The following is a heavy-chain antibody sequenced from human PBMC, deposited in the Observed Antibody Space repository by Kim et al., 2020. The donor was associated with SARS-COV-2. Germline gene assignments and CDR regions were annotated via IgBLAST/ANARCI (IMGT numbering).Heavy chain of an antibody. CDR3: ASGLNYPHWVY. CDR2: ISRDGSDK. V-gene: IGHV3-30-3*01. D-gene: IGHD7-27*01. Sequence: GGSLRLSCAASGFTFSNFVMHWVRQAPGKGLEWVAVISRDGSDKYYADSVKGRFTVSRDNSNNALYLQMNNLRAEDTAVYYCASGLNYPHWVYWGQGTLVTVSS. J-gene: IGHJ4*02. CDR1: GFTFSNFV.